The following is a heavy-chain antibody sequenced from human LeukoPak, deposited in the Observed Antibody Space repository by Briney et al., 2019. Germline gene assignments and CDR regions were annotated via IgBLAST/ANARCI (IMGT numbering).Heavy chain of an antibody. Sequence: SETLSLTCTVSGGSISSYYWSWIRQPPGKGLEWIGYIYYSGGTNYNPSLKSRVTISVDTSKNQFSLKLSSVTAADTAVYYCARGRSSSLKYFQHWGQGTLVTVSS. CDR1: GGSISSYY. V-gene: IGHV4-59*01. J-gene: IGHJ1*01. CDR2: IYYSGGT. CDR3: ARGRSSSLKYFQH. D-gene: IGHD6-6*01.